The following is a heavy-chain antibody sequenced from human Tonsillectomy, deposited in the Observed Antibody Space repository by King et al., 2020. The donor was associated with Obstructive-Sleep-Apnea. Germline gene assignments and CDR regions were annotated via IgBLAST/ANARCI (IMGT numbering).Heavy chain of an antibody. Sequence: VQLVESGGDLVQPGGSLRLSCAASGFTFSDYWMTRIRQVPGKGLEGVALIKHDGGDKADVGFVKGRFAISKDKAKNSLYLQMNNLKAEDTAVYYCATDPHHYSAGGAFGYWGQGTPVTVSS. CDR2: IKHDGGDK. CDR1: GFTFSDYW. D-gene: IGHD2-8*02. V-gene: IGHV3-7*03. J-gene: IGHJ4*02. CDR3: ATDPHHYSAGGAFGY.